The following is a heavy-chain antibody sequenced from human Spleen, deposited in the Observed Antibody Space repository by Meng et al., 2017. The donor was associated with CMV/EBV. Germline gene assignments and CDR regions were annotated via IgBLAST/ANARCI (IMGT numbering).Heavy chain of an antibody. CDR1: GGTFGSYA. D-gene: IGHD1-26*01. CDR2: IIPILGIA. J-gene: IGHJ6*02. V-gene: IGHV1-69*10. Sequence: SVKVSCKASGGTFGSYAVSWVRQAPGQGLEWMGGIIPILGIANYAQKFQGRVTITADKSTSTAYMELSSLRSEDTAVYYCARGVGATSYYYYGMDVWGQGTTVTVSS. CDR3: ARGVGATSYYYYGMDV.